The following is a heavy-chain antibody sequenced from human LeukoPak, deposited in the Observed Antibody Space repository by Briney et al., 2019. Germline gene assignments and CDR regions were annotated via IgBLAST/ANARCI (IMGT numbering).Heavy chain of an antibody. D-gene: IGHD2-15*01. V-gene: IGHV4-4*07. Sequence: SETLSLTCTGSGGSISGYDWSWIRQPAGKGLEWIGRIYTSGSTNYNPSLKSRVTMSVDTSKNQFSLKLSSVTAADTAVYYCARDTPCSGGSCYLVPWFDPWGQGTLVTVSS. CDR1: GGSISGYD. CDR3: ARDTPCSGGSCYLVPWFDP. CDR2: IYTSGST. J-gene: IGHJ5*02.